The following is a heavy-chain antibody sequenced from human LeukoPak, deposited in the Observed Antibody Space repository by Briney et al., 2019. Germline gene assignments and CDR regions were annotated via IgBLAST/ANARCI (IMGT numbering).Heavy chain of an antibody. CDR2: IYPGDSDT. D-gene: IGHD1-26*01. V-gene: IGHV5-51*01. J-gene: IGHJ4*02. CDR1: GSIFTTYW. CDR3: ATGGSYYNY. Sequence: GESLKISCKTSGSIFTTYWIGWVRQMAGKGLEWMGIIYPGDSDTRYSPSFQGQVTISADKSISTAYLQWSSLKASDTAMYYRATGGSYYNYWGQGTLVTVSS.